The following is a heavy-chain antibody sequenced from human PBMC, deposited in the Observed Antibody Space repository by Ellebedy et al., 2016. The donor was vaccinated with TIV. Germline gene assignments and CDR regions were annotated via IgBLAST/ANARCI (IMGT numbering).Heavy chain of an antibody. CDR2: TSYDDSVQ. CDR1: GFSFPKHG. V-gene: IGHV3-30*19. D-gene: IGHD2-21*01. Sequence: PGGSLRLSCAASGFSFPKHGMHWVRQAPGKGLEWVSLTSYDDSVQYYADSVTGRFTISRDNSKNTLYIQMSSLRPDDTALYFCARGRYLSRHSLDVWGQGTTVTVSS. CDR3: ARGRYLSRHSLDV. J-gene: IGHJ6*02.